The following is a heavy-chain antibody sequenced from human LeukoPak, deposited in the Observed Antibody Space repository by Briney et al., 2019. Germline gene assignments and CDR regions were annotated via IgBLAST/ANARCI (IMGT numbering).Heavy chain of an antibody. CDR3: AKDPDSSGYYPLEYNWFDP. J-gene: IGHJ5*02. D-gene: IGHD3-22*01. CDR2: ISGSGGST. CDR1: GFTFSSYA. Sequence: PGGSLRLSCAASGFTFSSYAMSWVRQAPGKGLEWVSAISGSGGSTYYADSVKGRFTISRDNSKNTLYLQMNSLRAEDTAVYYCAKDPDSSGYYPLEYNWFDPWGQGTLVTVSS. V-gene: IGHV3-23*01.